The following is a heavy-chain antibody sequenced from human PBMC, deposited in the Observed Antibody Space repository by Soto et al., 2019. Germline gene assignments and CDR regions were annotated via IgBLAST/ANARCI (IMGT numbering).Heavy chain of an antibody. CDR3: ARGWQQLVPRRNTYYYYYYGMDV. J-gene: IGHJ6*02. CDR1: GYTFTSYG. D-gene: IGHD6-13*01. Sequence: ASVKVSCKASGYTFTSYGISWVRQAPGQGLEWMGWISAYNGNTNYAQKLQGRVTMTTDTSTSTAYMELRSLRSEDTAVYYCARGWQQLVPRRNTYYYYYYGMDVWGQGTTVTVSS. CDR2: ISAYNGNT. V-gene: IGHV1-18*04.